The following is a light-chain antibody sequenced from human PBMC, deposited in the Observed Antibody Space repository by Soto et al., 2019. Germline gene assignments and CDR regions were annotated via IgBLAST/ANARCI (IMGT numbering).Light chain of an antibody. J-gene: IGKJ5*01. CDR2: DSS. V-gene: IGKV1-5*01. CDR3: QQSYRSTIT. Sequence: DIKITQCPSTLSASVGDSGTVPCRASQSISTWLAWYQQKPGRAPKLLIYDSSSLASGVPSRVSGSGSGTDCTLTVNSLQPADVAIDDCQQSYRSTITFGPGTRLEIK. CDR1: QSISTW.